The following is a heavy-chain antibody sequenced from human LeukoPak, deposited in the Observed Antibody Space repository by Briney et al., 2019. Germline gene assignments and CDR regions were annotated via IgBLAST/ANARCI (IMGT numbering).Heavy chain of an antibody. Sequence: WGSLRLSCAASGSTFSSYAMSWVRHAPGKGLEWVSAISGGGRTYYADSVSGRFTISRDNSKNTLDLQMDSLRAEDTAVYYCARRKYGDYCFDYWGQGPLVTVSS. J-gene: IGHJ4*02. CDR3: ARRKYGDYCFDY. D-gene: IGHD4-17*01. V-gene: IGHV3-23*01. CDR2: ISGGGRT. CDR1: GSTFSSYA.